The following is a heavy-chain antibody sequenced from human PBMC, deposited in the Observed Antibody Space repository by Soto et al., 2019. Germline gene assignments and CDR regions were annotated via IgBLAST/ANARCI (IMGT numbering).Heavy chain of an antibody. V-gene: IGHV4-31*03. J-gene: IGHJ4*02. CDR3: ASTYYTGSSGPFDY. CDR1: GDSISSGGYY. D-gene: IGHD3-22*01. CDR2: IYYSGTT. Sequence: PSETLSLTYTVSGDSISSGGYYWSWIRQHPGKGLERIGYIYYSGTTYYKQSLENRVNISADTSENQFSLKVNSVTVADTAVYYCASTYYTGSSGPFDYWGQGTLITVSS.